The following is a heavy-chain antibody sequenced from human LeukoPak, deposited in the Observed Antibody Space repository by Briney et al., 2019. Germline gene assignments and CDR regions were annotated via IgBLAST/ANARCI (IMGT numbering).Heavy chain of an antibody. V-gene: IGHV4-61*02. D-gene: IGHD4-17*01. CDR2: IGSSRST. Sequence: PSGTLSLTCTVSGGSISSSCNNWSWLRPPAGKGLEWFGRIGSSRSTYYTPSVKSRVTMATDTSKKQFSLKLRSVTAADTAVYYCAIEGIYGDYRRGGQGTLVTVSS. CDR1: GGSISSSCNN. J-gene: IGHJ4*02. CDR3: AIEGIYGDYRR.